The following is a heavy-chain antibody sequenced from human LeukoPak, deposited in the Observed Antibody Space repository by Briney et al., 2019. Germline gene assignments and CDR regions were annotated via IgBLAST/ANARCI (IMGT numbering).Heavy chain of an antibody. CDR1: GGSISSGGYY. CDR3: ARVAAAGTWYFDY. CDR2: IYYSGST. D-gene: IGHD6-13*01. Sequence: SETLSLTCTVSGGSISSGGYYWSWIRQHPGKGLEWIGYIYYSGSTYYNPSLKSRVTISVDTSKNQFSLKLSSVTAADTAVYYCARVAAAGTWYFDYWGQGTLVTVSS. V-gene: IGHV4-31*03. J-gene: IGHJ4*02.